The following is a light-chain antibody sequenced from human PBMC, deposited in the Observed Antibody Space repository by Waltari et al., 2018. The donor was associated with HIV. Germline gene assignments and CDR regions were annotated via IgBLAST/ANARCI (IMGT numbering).Light chain of an antibody. V-gene: IGLV1-51*01. CDR1: SSNLGNNF. CDR3: ATWDDSLSAWV. J-gene: IGLJ3*02. CDR2: DND. Sequence: QSVLTQPPSVSAAPGQKVTISCSGSSSNLGNNFVSWFQQLPGTAPKLLIYDNDKRPSGIPDRFSGSKSGTSASLAISGLRSEDESDYYCATWDDSLSAWVFGGGTKLTVL.